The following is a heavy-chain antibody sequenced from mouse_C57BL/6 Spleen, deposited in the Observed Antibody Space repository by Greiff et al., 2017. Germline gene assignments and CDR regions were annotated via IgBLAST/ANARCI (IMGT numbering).Heavy chain of an antibody. J-gene: IGHJ1*03. V-gene: IGHV1-82*01. CDR2: IYPGDGDT. CDR3: ARSGGTLWYFDV. CDR1: GYAFSSSW. Sequence: VKLMESGPELVKPGASVKISCKASGYAFSSSWMNWVKQRPGKGLEWIGRIYPGDGDTNYNGKFKGKATLTADKSSSTAYVQLSSLTSEDSAVYFCARSGGTLWYFDVWGTGTTVTVSS. D-gene: IGHD3-1*01.